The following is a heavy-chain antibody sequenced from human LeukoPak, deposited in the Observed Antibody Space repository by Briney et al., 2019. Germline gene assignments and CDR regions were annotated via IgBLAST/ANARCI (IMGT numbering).Heavy chain of an antibody. Sequence: GGSLRLSCAASGFSISNAWMIWARQAPGKGLKWVGRIKRKTDGGTTDYAAPVKGRFTISRDESKNTLFLQMNSLKTEDTAVYYCSTPTYYYDSSNYYYVYWGQGTLVTVSS. D-gene: IGHD3-22*01. J-gene: IGHJ4*02. CDR2: IKRKTDGGTT. CDR3: STPTYYYDSSNYYYVY. V-gene: IGHV3-15*01. CDR1: GFSISNAW.